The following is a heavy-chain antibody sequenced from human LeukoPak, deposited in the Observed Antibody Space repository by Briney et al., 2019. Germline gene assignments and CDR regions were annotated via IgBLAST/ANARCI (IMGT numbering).Heavy chain of an antibody. J-gene: IGHJ4*02. D-gene: IGHD6-19*01. CDR3: ARLIAVAAHFDY. Sequence: ASVKVSCKASGYTFTSYAMHWVRQAPGQRLEWMGWINAGNGNTKYSQKFQGRVTITRDTSASTAYMELSSLRSEDTAVYYCARLIAVAAHFDYWGQGTLVTVSS. V-gene: IGHV1-3*01. CDR2: INAGNGNT. CDR1: GYTFTSYA.